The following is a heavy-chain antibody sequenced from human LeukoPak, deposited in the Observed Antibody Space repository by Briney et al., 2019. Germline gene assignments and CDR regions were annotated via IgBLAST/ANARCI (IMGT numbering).Heavy chain of an antibody. J-gene: IGHJ4*02. CDR2: IYYSGGS. CDR3: ARGTVTTRYFDC. V-gene: IGHV4-59*01. D-gene: IGHD4-17*01. CDR1: GVSISGDY. Sequence: SETLSLTCTVSGVSISGDYWSWLREPPGKGLEWIGYIYYSGGSNYNPSLKSRITMSVDTSKNQFSLTLRSVTAADTAVYYCARGTVTTRYFDCWSQGTLVTVSS.